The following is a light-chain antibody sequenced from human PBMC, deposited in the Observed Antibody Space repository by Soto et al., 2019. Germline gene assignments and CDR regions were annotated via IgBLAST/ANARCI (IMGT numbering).Light chain of an antibody. Sequence: EIVLTQSPATLSLSPGERATLSCRASQSVSSYLAWYQQKPGQAPRLLIYDASNRATGIPARFSGSGCGTDFTLTISSLEPEDFAVYYCQQRSNWPPYTFGQGTKLDIK. CDR1: QSVSSY. CDR2: DAS. V-gene: IGKV3-11*01. J-gene: IGKJ2*01. CDR3: QQRSNWPPYT.